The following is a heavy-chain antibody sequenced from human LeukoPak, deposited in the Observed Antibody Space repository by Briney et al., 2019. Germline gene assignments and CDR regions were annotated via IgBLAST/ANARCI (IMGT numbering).Heavy chain of an antibody. V-gene: IGHV4-59*08. CDR2: IYYSGST. CDR3: ARLRISKWFGQLLDYYGMDV. J-gene: IGHJ6*02. D-gene: IGHD3-10*01. Sequence: PSETLSLTCTVSGGSISSYYWSWIRQPPGKGLEWIGYIYYSGSTNYNPSLKSRVTISVDTSKNQFSLKLSSVTAADTPVYYCARLRISKWFGQLLDYYGMDVWGQGTTVTVSS. CDR1: GGSISSYY.